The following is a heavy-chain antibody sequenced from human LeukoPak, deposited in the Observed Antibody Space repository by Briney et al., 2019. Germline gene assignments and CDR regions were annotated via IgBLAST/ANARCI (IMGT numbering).Heavy chain of an antibody. V-gene: IGHV1-2*02. J-gene: IGHJ4*02. D-gene: IGHD3-16*01. CDR1: GYTFTAYY. CDR3: ARDKGTLGGDY. Sequence: GASVKVSCKASGYTFTAYYMHWVRQAPGQGLEWMGFINPNSGGTNYAQRFQGRVTMTRDTSISTAYMELSKLTSDDTAVYYCARDKGTLGGDYWGQGTLVTVSS. CDR2: INPNSGGT.